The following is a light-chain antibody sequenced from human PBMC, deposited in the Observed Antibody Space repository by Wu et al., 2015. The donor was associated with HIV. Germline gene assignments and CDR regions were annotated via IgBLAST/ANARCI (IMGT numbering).Light chain of an antibody. CDR2: SAS. CDR3: QQYKNWLRT. Sequence: IVMTQSPATLSVSPGESATLSCRASQSISSNLAWYQHKPGQAPRLLIYSASTRATDIPARFSGSGSGTEFTLTISSLQSEDFAVYYCQQYKNWLRTFGKGPKVE. CDR1: QSISSN. V-gene: IGKV3-15*01. J-gene: IGKJ1*01.